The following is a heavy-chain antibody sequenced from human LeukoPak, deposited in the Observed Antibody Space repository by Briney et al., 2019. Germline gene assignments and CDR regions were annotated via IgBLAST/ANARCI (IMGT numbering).Heavy chain of an antibody. CDR3: AREAVYYDSSGYNPNYYFDY. D-gene: IGHD3-22*01. J-gene: IGHJ4*02. V-gene: IGHV3-48*02. CDR1: GFIFRNYW. Sequence: HPGGSLRLSCVASGFIFRNYWMSWVRQAPGKGLEWVSYISSSSSTIYYADSVKGRFTISRDNAKNSLYLQMNSLRDEDTAVYYCAREAVYYDSSGYNPNYYFDYWGQGTLVTVSS. CDR2: ISSSSSTI.